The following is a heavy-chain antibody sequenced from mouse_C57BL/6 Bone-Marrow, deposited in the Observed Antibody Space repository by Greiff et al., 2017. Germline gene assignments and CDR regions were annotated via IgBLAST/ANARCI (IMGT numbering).Heavy chain of an antibody. J-gene: IGHJ2*01. Sequence: QVQLQQSGAELVRPGTSVKVSCKASGYAFTNYLIEWVKQRPGQGLEWIGVINPGSGGTNYNEKFKGKATLTADKSSSTAYMQLSSLTSEDSAVYFCAGGMYYFDDWGQGTTLTVSS. CDR2: INPGSGGT. CDR1: GYAFTNYL. CDR3: AGGMYYFDD. V-gene: IGHV1-54*01.